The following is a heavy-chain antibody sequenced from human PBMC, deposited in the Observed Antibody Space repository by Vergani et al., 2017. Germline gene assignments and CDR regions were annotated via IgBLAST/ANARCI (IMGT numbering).Heavy chain of an antibody. Sequence: EVQLLESGGGLVQPGGSLRLSCAASGFTFSSYSMNWVRQAPGKGLEWVSSISSSSSYIYYADAVKGRFTISRDNAKNSLYLQMNSLRAEDTAMYYCARGGVLVGATAYYYGMDVWGQGTTVTVSS. V-gene: IGHV3-21*01. CDR1: GFTFSSYS. J-gene: IGHJ6*02. CDR2: ISSSSSYI. CDR3: ARGGVLVGATAYYYGMDV. D-gene: IGHD1-26*01.